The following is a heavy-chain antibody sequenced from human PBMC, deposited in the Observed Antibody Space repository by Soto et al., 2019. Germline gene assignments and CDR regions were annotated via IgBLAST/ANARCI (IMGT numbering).Heavy chain of an antibody. CDR2: ISWDGGST. CDR3: AKDLTWFGEFLNYGMDV. D-gene: IGHD3-10*01. V-gene: IGHV3-43*01. Sequence: EVQLVESGGVVVQPGGSLRLSCAASGFTFDDYTMHWVRQAPGKGLEWVSLISWDGGSTYYADSVKGRFTISRDNSKNSLYLQINSLRTEDTAVYYCAKDLTWFGEFLNYGMDVWGQGTTVTVSS. J-gene: IGHJ6*02. CDR1: GFTFDDYT.